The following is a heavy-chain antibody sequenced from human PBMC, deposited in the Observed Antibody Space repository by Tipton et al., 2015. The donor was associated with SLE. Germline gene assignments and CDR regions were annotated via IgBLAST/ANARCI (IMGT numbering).Heavy chain of an antibody. V-gene: IGHV4-39*07. CDR1: SSSDHY. CDR2: ISYRGGT. J-gene: IGHJ4*02. Sequence: TLSLTCTISSSDHYWGWIRQPPGKGLEWIGSISYRGGTSYNPSLNSRVTISVDTSKNQVSLRLTSVIAADTAVYYCARSQGAFGYWGQGTLVTVSS. CDR3: ARSQGAFGY. D-gene: IGHD1-26*01.